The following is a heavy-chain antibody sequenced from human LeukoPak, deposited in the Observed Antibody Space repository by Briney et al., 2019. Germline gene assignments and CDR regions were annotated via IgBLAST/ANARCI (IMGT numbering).Heavy chain of an antibody. CDR3: ARDPDTAMVRYFDY. V-gene: IGHV3-30-3*01. J-gene: IGHJ4*02. CDR1: GFTFSSYA. Sequence: GASLRLSCAASGFTFSSYAMHWVRQAPGKGLEWVAVISYDGSNKYYADSVKGRFTISRDNPKNTLYLQMNSLRAEDTAVYYCARDPDTAMVRYFDYWGQGTLVTVSS. D-gene: IGHD5-18*01. CDR2: ISYDGSNK.